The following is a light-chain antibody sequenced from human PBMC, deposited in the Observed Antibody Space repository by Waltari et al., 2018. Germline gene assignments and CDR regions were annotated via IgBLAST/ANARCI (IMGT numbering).Light chain of an antibody. CDR1: NNEIGDYNH. CDR3: GSSVGSVYV. J-gene: IGLJ1*01. V-gene: IGLV2-11*01. Sequence: QSALTQPRSVSGSPGQSVTISCTGTNNEIGDYNHVSWYQHHPGQAPKLMIFDVTKRSHGVPARVSASKSGNTATLTISGLQTEDEADYYCGSSVGSVYVFGIGTKVTVL. CDR2: DVT.